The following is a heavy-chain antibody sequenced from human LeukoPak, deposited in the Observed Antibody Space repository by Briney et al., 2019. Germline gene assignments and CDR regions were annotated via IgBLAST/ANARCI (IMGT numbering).Heavy chain of an antibody. CDR1: GYTFTRYY. CDR3: AIADDSSGYYLLPADY. D-gene: IGHD3-22*01. CDR2: INPSGCST. V-gene: IGHV1-46*01. J-gene: IGHJ4*02. Sequence: GASVKVSCKASGYTFTRYYMHWVRQAPGQGLAWMGIINPSGCSTSYVQKFQGRVTITADKSTSTAYMELISLRSEDTAVYYWAIADDSSGYYLLPADYWGQGTLVTVSS.